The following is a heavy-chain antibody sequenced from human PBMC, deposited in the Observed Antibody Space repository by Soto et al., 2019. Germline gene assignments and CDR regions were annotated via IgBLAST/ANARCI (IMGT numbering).Heavy chain of an antibody. D-gene: IGHD3-10*01. CDR1: GDSVSSVITS. J-gene: IGHJ3*01. CDR2: TYYRSKWFH. V-gene: IGHV6-1*01. Sequence: WQTLSLTCAISGDSVSSVITSWNWIRQSPSRGLEWLGRTYYRSKWFHDYAASVKSRITINPDTSKNQFSLELNSMTPEDTAVYYCARGNALDVWGQGTVVTVSS. CDR3: ARGNALDV.